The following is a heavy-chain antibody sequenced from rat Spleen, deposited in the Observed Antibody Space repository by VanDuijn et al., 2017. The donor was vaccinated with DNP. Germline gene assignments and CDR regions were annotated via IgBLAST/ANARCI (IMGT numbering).Heavy chain of an antibody. Sequence: EVQLVESGGGFVQPGGSLKLSCAASGFTLSDYYMAWVRQAPTKGLEWVAYISYDGGSTYSGDSVKGRFTISRDIAKNTLYLQMSSLRSEDMATYYCARHVLPLRVWDYWGQGVMVTVSS. CDR3: ARHVLPLRVWDY. CDR1: GFTLSDYY. CDR2: ISYDGGST. D-gene: IGHD4-1*01. V-gene: IGHV5-22*01. J-gene: IGHJ2*01.